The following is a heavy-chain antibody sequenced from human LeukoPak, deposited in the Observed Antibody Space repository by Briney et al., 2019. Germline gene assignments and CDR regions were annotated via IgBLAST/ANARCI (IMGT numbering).Heavy chain of an antibody. J-gene: IGHJ4*02. V-gene: IGHV3-49*04. Sequence: GRSLRLSCSTSGFTFGDYAMSWVRQAPGKGLEWVGFIQAKAYGGATKYAASVNGRFSISRDDSQSIANLQMNDLKTEDTAVYYCTRAPHPRCSSSGCYLDYWGQGTLVTVSS. CDR3: TRAPHPRCSSSGCYLDY. CDR2: IQAKAYGGAT. D-gene: IGHD2-2*01. CDR1: GFTFGDYA.